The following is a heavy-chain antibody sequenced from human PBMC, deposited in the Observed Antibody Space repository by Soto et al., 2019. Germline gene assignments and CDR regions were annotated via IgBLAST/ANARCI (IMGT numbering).Heavy chain of an antibody. J-gene: IGHJ6*02. Sequence: EASVKVSCKASGYTFTSYGISWVRQAPGQGLEWMGWISAYNGNTNYAQKLQGRVTMTTDTSTSTAYMELRSLRSDDTAVYYCATTGSAYNDYYYYGMDVWGQGTTVTVSS. CDR3: ATTGSAYNDYYYYGMDV. CDR2: ISAYNGNT. D-gene: IGHD3-10*01. CDR1: GYTFTSYG. V-gene: IGHV1-18*04.